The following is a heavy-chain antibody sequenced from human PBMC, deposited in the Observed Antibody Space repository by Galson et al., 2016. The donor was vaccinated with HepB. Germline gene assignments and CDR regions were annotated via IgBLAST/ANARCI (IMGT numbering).Heavy chain of an antibody. V-gene: IGHV3-11*01. CDR1: GFTFSETY. D-gene: IGHD6-25*01. CDR3: ASRGFYGSLDN. CDR2: ITSSGGLP. J-gene: IGHJ4*02. Sequence: SLRLSCAASGFTFSETYMTWIRQAPGKGLEWISYITSSGGLPYYADSMEGRFTISRDNAKNSVYLQINSLRAEDTAVYYCASRGFYGSLDNWGQGTPVTVSS.